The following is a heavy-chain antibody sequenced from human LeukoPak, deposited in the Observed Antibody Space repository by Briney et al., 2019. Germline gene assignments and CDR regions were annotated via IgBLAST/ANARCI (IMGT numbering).Heavy chain of an antibody. CDR1: GYTFTSYY. V-gene: IGHV1-2*02. CDR2: INPNSGGT. CDR3: ARETAGILGP. D-gene: IGHD1-1*01. J-gene: IGHJ5*02. Sequence: ASVKVSCKASGYTFTSYYMHWVRQAPGQGPEWMGWINPNSGGTNYAQKFQGRVTMTRDTSISTAYMELRSLRSDDTAVYYCARETAGILGPWGQGTRVTVSS.